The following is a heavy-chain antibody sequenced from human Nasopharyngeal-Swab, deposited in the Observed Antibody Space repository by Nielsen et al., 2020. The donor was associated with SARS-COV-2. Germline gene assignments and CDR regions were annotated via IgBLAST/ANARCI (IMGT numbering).Heavy chain of an antibody. J-gene: IGHJ6*03. CDR1: GYSFTSYW. CDR2: IYPGDSDT. CDR3: ARQGAVAGYYYYYMDV. V-gene: IGHV5-51*01. Sequence: GKSLKISCKGSGYSFTSYWIGWVRQMPGKGLEWMGIIYPGDSDTRYSPSFQGQVTISADKSISTAYLQWSSLKASDTAMYYCARQGAVAGYYYYYMDVWGKGTTVTVSS. D-gene: IGHD6-19*01.